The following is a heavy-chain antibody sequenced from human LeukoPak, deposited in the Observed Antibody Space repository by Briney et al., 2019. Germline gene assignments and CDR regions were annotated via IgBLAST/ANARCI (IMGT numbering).Heavy chain of an antibody. J-gene: IGHJ4*02. D-gene: IGHD7-27*01. CDR1: GGTFSSYA. CDR3: AKTLGTSGYFDY. CDR2: IIPIFGTA. Sequence: SVKVSCKASGGTFSSYAISWVRQAPGQGLEWMGRIIPIFGTANYAQKFQGRVTITTDESTSTAYMELSSLRAEDSAVYYCAKTLGTSGYFDYWGQGTLVTVSS. V-gene: IGHV1-69*05.